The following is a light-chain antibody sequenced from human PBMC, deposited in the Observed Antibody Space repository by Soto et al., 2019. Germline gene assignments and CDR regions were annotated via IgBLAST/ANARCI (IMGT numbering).Light chain of an antibody. Sequence: VLTQPASVSGSPGRSITISCPGTSSDVGGYNYVSWYQHHPGKAPKLIIYDVTNRPSGVSNPFSGSKSGNTASLTISGLQPEDEADYYCSSYTTSNTRQIVFGTGTKVTVL. CDR3: SSYTTSNTRQIV. J-gene: IGLJ1*01. V-gene: IGLV2-14*03. CDR1: SSDVGGYNY. CDR2: DVT.